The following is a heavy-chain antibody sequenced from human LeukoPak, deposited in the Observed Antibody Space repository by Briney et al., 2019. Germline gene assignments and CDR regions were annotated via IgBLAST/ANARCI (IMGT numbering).Heavy chain of an antibody. CDR2: ISVSGGTT. CDR1: GFTFGNYV. J-gene: IGHJ6*03. D-gene: IGHD1-20*01. Sequence: GGSLRLSCAASGFTFGNYVMAWVRQAPGQGLEWVSSISVSGGTTSYADSVKGRFTISRDNSKNTLYLQMNSLRAEDTAVYYCAKNGYSSSYPFITGNYYMDVWGKGTTVTVSS. CDR3: AKNGYSSSYPFITGNYYMDV. V-gene: IGHV3-23*01.